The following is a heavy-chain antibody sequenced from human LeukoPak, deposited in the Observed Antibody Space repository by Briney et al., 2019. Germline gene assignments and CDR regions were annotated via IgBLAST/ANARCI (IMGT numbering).Heavy chain of an antibody. D-gene: IGHD3-22*01. CDR2: IGSSGGST. V-gene: IGHV3-23*01. Sequence: GGSLRLSCAAYGFTFSSYSMNWVRQAPGKGLEWVSAIGSSGGSTYYADSVKGRFTISRDNSKNTLYLQLNSLRADDTAVYYCAKDLLEGVYYDSSGYYDYWGQGTLVTVSS. CDR3: AKDLLEGVYYDSSGYYDY. CDR1: GFTFSSYS. J-gene: IGHJ4*02.